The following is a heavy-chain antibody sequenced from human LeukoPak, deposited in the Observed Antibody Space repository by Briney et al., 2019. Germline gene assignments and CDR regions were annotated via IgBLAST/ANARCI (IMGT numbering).Heavy chain of an antibody. CDR1: GFTVSSNY. CDR3: ARVGRAAAGSNPFDY. V-gene: IGHV3-66*01. CDR2: IYSGGST. J-gene: IGHJ4*02. D-gene: IGHD6-13*01. Sequence: SGGSLRLSCAASGFTVSSNYMSWVRQAPGKGLEWVSVIYSGGSTYYADSVKGRFTISRDNSKNTLYLQINSLRAEDTPVYYCARVGRAAAGSNPFDYWGQGTLVTVSS.